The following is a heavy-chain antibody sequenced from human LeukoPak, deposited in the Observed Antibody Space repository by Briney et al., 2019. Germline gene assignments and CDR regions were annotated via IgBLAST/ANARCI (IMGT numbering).Heavy chain of an antibody. Sequence: GSLRLSCAASGFTFSSYAMSWVRQAPGKGLEWIGEINHSGSTNYNPSLKSRVTISVDTSKNQFSLKLSSVTAADTAVYYCAGARWLRPIDYWGQGTLVTVSS. V-gene: IGHV4-34*01. CDR2: INHSGST. J-gene: IGHJ4*02. CDR1: GFTFSSYA. D-gene: IGHD5-12*01. CDR3: AGARWLRPIDY.